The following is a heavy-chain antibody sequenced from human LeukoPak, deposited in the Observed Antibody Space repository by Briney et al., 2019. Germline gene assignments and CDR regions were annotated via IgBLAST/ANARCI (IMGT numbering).Heavy chain of an antibody. V-gene: IGHV4-39*07. CDR1: GGSISNSRYY. Sequence: PSETLSLTCAVSGGSISNSRYYWGWIRQTPGKGLEWIGTMHYSGSTYYNPYLKSRVTISVDTSKNQFSLKLSSVTAADTAVYYCARETCTGGVCCLDYWGQGTLVTVSS. CDR2: MHYSGST. D-gene: IGHD2-8*02. CDR3: ARETCTGGVCCLDY. J-gene: IGHJ4*02.